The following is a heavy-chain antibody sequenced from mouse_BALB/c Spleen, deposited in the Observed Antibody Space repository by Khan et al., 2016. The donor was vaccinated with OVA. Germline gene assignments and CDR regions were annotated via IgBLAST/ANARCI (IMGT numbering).Heavy chain of an antibody. CDR3: TGSGYGTFAY. Sequence: QVQLKESGAELVKPGASVRLFCKASGYTFTSYYLYWVKQRPGQGLKWIGDINPSNGGTNFNEKFKSKATLTVDKSSSTAYMRLSSLTSEDSAVYYCTGSGYGTFAYWGQGTLVTVSA. D-gene: IGHD2-1*01. J-gene: IGHJ3*01. CDR2: INPSNGGT. CDR1: GYTFTSYY. V-gene: IGHV1S81*02.